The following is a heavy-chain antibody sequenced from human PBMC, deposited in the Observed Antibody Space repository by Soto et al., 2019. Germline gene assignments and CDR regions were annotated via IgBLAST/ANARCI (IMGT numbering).Heavy chain of an antibody. Sequence: QVQLQESGPGLVKPSGTLSLTCAVSGASISSSNWWSWVRQPPGKGLEWIGEIYHSGSTNYNPSLESRVTISVSKPRNQFSLKLSSVPAADTAVYYCARRWGEGRVDYWGQGTLVTVSS. V-gene: IGHV4-4*02. D-gene: IGHD3-10*01. CDR1: GASISSSNW. J-gene: IGHJ4*02. CDR2: IYHSGST. CDR3: ARRWGEGRVDY.